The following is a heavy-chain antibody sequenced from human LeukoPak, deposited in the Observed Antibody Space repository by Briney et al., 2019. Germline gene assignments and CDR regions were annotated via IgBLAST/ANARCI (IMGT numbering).Heavy chain of an antibody. CDR2: INPNSGDT. J-gene: IGHJ1*01. CDR1: GYTFTSYD. D-gene: IGHD3-22*01. CDR3: ARGYYDSSDFEYFQH. Sequence: GASVKVSCKASGYTFTSYDINWVRQAPGQGLEWMGWINPNSGDTNFAQNFQGRVTMTRDTSISTVYMELSRLRSDDTAVFYCARGYYDSSDFEYFQHWGQGTLVTVSS. V-gene: IGHV1-2*02.